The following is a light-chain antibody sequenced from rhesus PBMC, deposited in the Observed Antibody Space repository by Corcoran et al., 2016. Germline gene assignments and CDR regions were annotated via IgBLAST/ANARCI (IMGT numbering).Light chain of an antibody. Sequence: DIQMTQSPSSLSASVGDTVTITCRASQGISSWLAWYQPKPGKAPKLLIYKASSLQSGGPSRFSGCGSGTDFTLTISSLQSEDFATYYCQQYSSRPYSFGQGTKVEIK. CDR2: KAS. CDR3: QQYSSRPYS. CDR1: QGISSW. J-gene: IGKJ2*01. V-gene: IGKV1-22*01.